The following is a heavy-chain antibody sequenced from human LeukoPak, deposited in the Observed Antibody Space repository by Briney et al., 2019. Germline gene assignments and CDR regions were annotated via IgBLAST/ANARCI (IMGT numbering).Heavy chain of an antibody. D-gene: IGHD6-19*01. Sequence: GGSLRLSCAASGFTFSSYAMSWVRQAPGKGLEWVSAISGSGGSTYYADSVKGRFTISRDNSKNTLYLQMNSLRAEDTAVYYCAKSQDWYSSGWYDYWGQGTLVTVSS. CDR3: AKSQDWYSSGWYDY. V-gene: IGHV3-23*01. CDR1: GFTFSSYA. J-gene: IGHJ4*02. CDR2: ISGSGGST.